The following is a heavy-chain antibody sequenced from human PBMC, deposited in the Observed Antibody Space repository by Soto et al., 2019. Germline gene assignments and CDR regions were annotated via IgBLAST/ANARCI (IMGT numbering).Heavy chain of an antibody. CDR1: GGSISSYY. V-gene: IGHV4-59*01. J-gene: IGHJ4*02. D-gene: IGHD3-9*01. Sequence: TSETLSLTCTVSGGSISSYYWSWIRQPPGKGLEWIGYIYYSGSTNYNPSLKIRVTISVDTSKNQFSLKLSSVTAADTAVYYCATTYYDILTGYSPFDYWGQGTLVTVSS. CDR3: ATTYYDILTGYSPFDY. CDR2: IYYSGST.